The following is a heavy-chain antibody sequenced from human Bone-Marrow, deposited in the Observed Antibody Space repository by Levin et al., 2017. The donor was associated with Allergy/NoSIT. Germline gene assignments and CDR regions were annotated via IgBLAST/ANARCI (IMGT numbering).Heavy chain of an antibody. CDR2: VYHEGST. J-gene: IGHJ2*01. CDR1: LGSISRTNW. D-gene: IGHD1-26*01. CDR3: ARVVDFYWYFDL. Sequence: SQTLSLTCVVSLGSISRTNWWTWVRQSPGKGLEWIGEVYHEGSTNYNPSLKSRVTMSVDKSKHQFSLKMREVTAADTAVYYCARVVDFYWYFDLWGPGTLVTVSS. V-gene: IGHV4-4*02.